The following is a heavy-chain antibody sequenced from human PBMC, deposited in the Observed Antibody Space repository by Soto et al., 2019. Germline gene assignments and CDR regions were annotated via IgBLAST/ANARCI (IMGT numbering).Heavy chain of an antibody. CDR1: GFTFNSYS. CDR2: ITGSSSAI. D-gene: IGHD2-15*01. J-gene: IGHJ4*02. Sequence: EVHLVESGGGSVQPGGSLRLSCAASGFTFNSYSMHWVRQAPGKGLEWVSYITGSSSAIYYADSVKGRFTISRDNAKNSLSLQMNSLRDVDTAVYYCARGYCNGGSCYPGFYWGQGTLVSVSS. V-gene: IGHV3-48*02. CDR3: ARGYCNGGSCYPGFY.